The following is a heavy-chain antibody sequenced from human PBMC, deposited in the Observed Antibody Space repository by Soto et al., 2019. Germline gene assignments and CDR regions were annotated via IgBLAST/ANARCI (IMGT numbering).Heavy chain of an antibody. CDR3: AKWAVAAQGWFDP. CDR1: GFTFSSYG. Sequence: VGSLRLSCEVSGFTFSSYGMHWVRQAPGKGLEWVAVISYDGSNKYYADSVKGRFTISRENSQNTLYLQMKSLRAEDTALYYCAKWAVAAQGWFDPWGLGALVTVSS. CDR2: ISYDGSNK. V-gene: IGHV3-30*18. J-gene: IGHJ5*02. D-gene: IGHD6-19*01.